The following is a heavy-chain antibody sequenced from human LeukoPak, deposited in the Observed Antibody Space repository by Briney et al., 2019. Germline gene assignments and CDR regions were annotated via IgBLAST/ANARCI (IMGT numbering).Heavy chain of an antibody. CDR1: GGSISSYY. J-gene: IGHJ5*02. V-gene: IGHV4-4*07. D-gene: IGHD6-19*01. CDR2: IYTSGST. CDR3: AREPVAVAGIPTWFDP. Sequence: SETLSLTCTVSGGSISSYYWSWIRQPAGKGLEWIGRIYTSGSTNYNPSLKSRVTMSVDTSKNQFSLKLSSVTAADTAVCYCAREPVAVAGIPTWFDPWGQGTLVTVSS.